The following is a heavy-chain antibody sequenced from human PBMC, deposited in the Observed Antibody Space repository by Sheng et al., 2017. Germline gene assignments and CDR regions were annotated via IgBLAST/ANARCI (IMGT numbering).Heavy chain of an antibody. CDR1: GGTFSSYA. V-gene: IGHV1-69*05. Sequence: QVQLVQSGAEVKKPGSSVKVSCKASGGTFSSYAISWVRQAPGQGLEWMGGIIPIFGTANYAQKFQGRVTITTDESTSTAYMELSSLRSEDTAVYYCASPSLWFREGDYYYYYMDVWGKGTTVTVSS. J-gene: IGHJ6*03. CDR2: IIPIFGTA. CDR3: ASPSLWFREGDYYYYYMDV. D-gene: IGHD3-10*01.